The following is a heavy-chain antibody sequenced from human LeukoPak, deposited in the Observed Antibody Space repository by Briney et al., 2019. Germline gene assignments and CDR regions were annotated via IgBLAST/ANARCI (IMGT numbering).Heavy chain of an antibody. D-gene: IGHD1-26*01. CDR3: ARDVGSKDY. V-gene: IGHV3-48*04. Sequence: GGSLRLSCGASGFTFSSYSMTWVPRAPGKGLEWVSYISSSSSTIYYADSVKGRFTISRDNAKNSLYLQMNSLRAEDTAVYYCARDVGSKDYWGQGTLVTVSS. J-gene: IGHJ4*02. CDR2: ISSSSSTI. CDR1: GFTFSSYS.